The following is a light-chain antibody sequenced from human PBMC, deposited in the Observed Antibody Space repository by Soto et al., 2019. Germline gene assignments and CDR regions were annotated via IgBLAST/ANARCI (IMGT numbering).Light chain of an antibody. CDR2: GTS. J-gene: IGKJ2*01. CDR3: QRYGSSPLYA. V-gene: IGKV3-20*01. Sequence: EIVLTQSPGTLSLSPGERATFSCRTSQTINTEFLAWYQQRPGLAPRLLIHGTSNRATGIPDRFSGSGSGTAFTLTISALEPADFAVYYCQRYGSSPLYAFGQGTKLEI. CDR1: QTINTEF.